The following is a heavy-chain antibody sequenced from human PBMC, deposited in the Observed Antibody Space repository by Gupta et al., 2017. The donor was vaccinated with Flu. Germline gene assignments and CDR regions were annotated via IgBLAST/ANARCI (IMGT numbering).Heavy chain of an antibody. CDR2: SWYDGINL. CDR3: AILPGDYGDERSFDY. J-gene: IGHJ4*02. D-gene: IGHD4-17*01. Sequence: QAPGKGLEWVAFSWYDGINLYYADSVKGRFTISRDYSKNTLYLQMNSLRAEDTALYYCAILPGDYGDERSFDYWGQGTLVTVSS. V-gene: IGHV3-33*01.